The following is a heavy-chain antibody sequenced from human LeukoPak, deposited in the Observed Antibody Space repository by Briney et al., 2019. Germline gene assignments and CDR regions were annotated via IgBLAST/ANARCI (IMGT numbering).Heavy chain of an antibody. Sequence: PGGSLRLSCAASGFTVSDNFVSWIRQPPGKGLEWIASINYSGSTYYNPSLKSRVTISVDTSENQFSLKLSSVTAADTAVYYCARYVVYGSGKYYFDYWGQGALVTVPS. J-gene: IGHJ4*02. V-gene: IGHV4-38-2*01. D-gene: IGHD3-10*01. CDR3: ARYVVYGSGKYYFDY. CDR2: INYSGST. CDR1: GFTVSDNF.